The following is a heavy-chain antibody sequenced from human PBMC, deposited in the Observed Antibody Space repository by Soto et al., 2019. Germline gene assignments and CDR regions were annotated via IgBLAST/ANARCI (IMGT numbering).Heavy chain of an antibody. CDR3: ARGGGSGGSCYYEEGYFDY. Sequence: QVQLVQSGAEVKKPGASVKVSCKASGYTFTSYGISWVRQAPGQGLEWMGWISAYNGNTNYAQKLQGRVTMTTDTTTSTAYMGMRGLRSDDTAVYYCARGGGSGGSCYYEEGYFDYWGQGTLVTVSS. CDR2: ISAYNGNT. CDR1: GYTFTSYG. D-gene: IGHD2-15*01. V-gene: IGHV1-18*01. J-gene: IGHJ4*02.